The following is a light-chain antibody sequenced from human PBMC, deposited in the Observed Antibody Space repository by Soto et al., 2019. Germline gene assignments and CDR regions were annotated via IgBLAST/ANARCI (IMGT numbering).Light chain of an antibody. Sequence: QAVVTQEPSLTVSPGGTVTLTCASSTGADTGGYYPNWFQRKPGQAPRPLIYSTSNKHSWTPARFSGSLLGGKAALTLSGVQPEDEAEYYCLLYYGGAQLIFGGGTQLTVL. CDR1: TGADTGGYY. CDR2: STS. J-gene: IGLJ2*01. V-gene: IGLV7-43*01. CDR3: LLYYGGAQLI.